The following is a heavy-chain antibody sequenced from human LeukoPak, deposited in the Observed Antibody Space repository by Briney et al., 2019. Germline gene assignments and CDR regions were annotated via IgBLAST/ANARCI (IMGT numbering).Heavy chain of an antibody. V-gene: IGHV3-30-3*01. CDR3: ARPYSSSSYYYGMDV. CDR2: IPYDGTNK. D-gene: IGHD6-6*01. CDR1: GFTFSSYA. Sequence: GGSLRLSCAASGFTFSSYAMHWVRQAPGKGLEWVAVIPYDGTNKYYADSVKGRFTISRDNSKNTLYLQMNSLRAEDTAVYYCARPYSSSSYYYGMDVWGQGTTVTVSS. J-gene: IGHJ6*02.